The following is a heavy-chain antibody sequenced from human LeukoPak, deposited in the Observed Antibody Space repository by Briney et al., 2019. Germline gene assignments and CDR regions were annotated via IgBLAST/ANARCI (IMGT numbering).Heavy chain of an antibody. V-gene: IGHV3-23*01. D-gene: IGHD2-15*01. Sequence: GGSLRLSCAASGFTFSTYAMTWVRQAPGKGLEWVSVISGSGGSTYYADSVKGRFTLSRDNSKNSIYLQMNSLRAEDTAVYYCAKAMGGVVLVAADYWGRGTLVSVSS. CDR3: AKAMGGVVLVAADY. CDR2: ISGSGGST. J-gene: IGHJ4*02. CDR1: GFTFSTYA.